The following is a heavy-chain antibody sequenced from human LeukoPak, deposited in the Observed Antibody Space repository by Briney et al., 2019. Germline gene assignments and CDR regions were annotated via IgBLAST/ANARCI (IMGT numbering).Heavy chain of an antibody. J-gene: IGHJ1*01. D-gene: IGHD5-18*01. Sequence: SETLSLTCAVYGGSFSGYYWSWIRQPPGKGLEWIGEINHSGSTNYNPSLKSRVTISVDTSKNQFSLKLSSVTAADTAVYYCARESTRGYSYGTNEYFQHWGQGTLVTVSS. CDR1: GGSFSGYY. CDR3: ARESTRGYSYGTNEYFQH. CDR2: INHSGST. V-gene: IGHV4-34*01.